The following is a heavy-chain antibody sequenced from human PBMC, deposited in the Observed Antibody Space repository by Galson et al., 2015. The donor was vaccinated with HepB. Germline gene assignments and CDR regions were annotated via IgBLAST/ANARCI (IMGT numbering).Heavy chain of an antibody. D-gene: IGHD2-2*01. J-gene: IGHJ6*02. V-gene: IGHV3-30*19. CDR1: GFTFSSYG. Sequence: SLRLSCAASGFTFSSYGMHWVRQAPGKGLEWVAVISYDGSNKYYADSVKGRFTISRDNSKNTLYLQMNSLRAEDTAVYYCARGQDEYQLLPFYYGMDVWGQGTTVTVSS. CDR3: ARGQDEYQLLPFYYGMDV. CDR2: ISYDGSNK.